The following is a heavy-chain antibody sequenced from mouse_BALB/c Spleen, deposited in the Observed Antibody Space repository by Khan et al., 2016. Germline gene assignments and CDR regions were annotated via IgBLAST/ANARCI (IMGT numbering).Heavy chain of an antibody. J-gene: IGHJ2*01. CDR2: ISYSGST. CDR3: ARGRGICDY. Sequence: EVQLQESGPGLVKPSQSLSLTCTVTGYSITSDYAWNWIRQFPGNKLEWMGYISYSGSTSSNPSLKSRISITRDTSKNQFFLQLNSVNTEDTAAYYCARGRGICDYWGQGSTLTVSS. CDR1: GYSITSDYA. V-gene: IGHV3-2*02.